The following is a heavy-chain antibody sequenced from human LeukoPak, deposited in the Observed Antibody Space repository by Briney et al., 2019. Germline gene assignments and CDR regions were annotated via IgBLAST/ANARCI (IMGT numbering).Heavy chain of an antibody. J-gene: IGHJ4*02. CDR3: ARGIAVAGHQDY. V-gene: IGHV4-38-2*02. D-gene: IGHD6-19*01. CDR2: IYYSGST. Sequence: SETLSLTCTVSGYSISSGYFWGWIRQPPGKGLEWIGSIYYSGSTYYNPSLKSRVTISVDTSKNQFSLKLSSVTAADTAVYYCARGIAVAGHQDYWGQGTLVTVSS. CDR1: GYSISSGYF.